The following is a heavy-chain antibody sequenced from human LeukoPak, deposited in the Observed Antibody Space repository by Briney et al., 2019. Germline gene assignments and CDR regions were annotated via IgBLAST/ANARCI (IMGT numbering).Heavy chain of an antibody. V-gene: IGHV4-59*12. Sequence: SETLSVTCTVSGGSISRYYWSWIRQPPGKGVEWIGYIYYSGSTNYNPSLKSRVTISVDTSKNQFSLKLSSVTAADTAVYYCARVVAAAGGYDYWGQGTLVTVSS. CDR2: IYYSGST. D-gene: IGHD6-13*01. CDR3: ARVVAAAGGYDY. J-gene: IGHJ4*02. CDR1: GGSISRYY.